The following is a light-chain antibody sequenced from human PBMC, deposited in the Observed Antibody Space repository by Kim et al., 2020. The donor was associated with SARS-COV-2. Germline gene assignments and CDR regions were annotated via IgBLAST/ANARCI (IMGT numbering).Light chain of an antibody. V-gene: IGLV3-9*01. CDR1: NIGSKN. CDR3: QVWDSFWV. J-gene: IGLJ3*02. CDR2: RDS. Sequence: SYELTQPLSVSVALGQTARITCGGNNIGSKNVHWYQQKPGQAPVLVIYRDSNRPSGIPERFSGSNSGNTATLTISRAQAGDEADYYCQVWDSFWVFGGGTQLTVL.